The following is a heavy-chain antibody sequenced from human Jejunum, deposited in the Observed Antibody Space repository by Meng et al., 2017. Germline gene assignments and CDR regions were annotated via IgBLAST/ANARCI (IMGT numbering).Heavy chain of an antibody. Sequence: GELVQDGAGVKKPGSSVKVSCKASGGTFSTYAITWVRQAPGQGLEWMGGIIPIFGTANYAQKFQGRVTINADESKSTEYMEFSSMRDEDTAVYYGARPNYGGNTYYGDYWGQGTLVTVSS. CDR3: ARPNYGGNTYYGDY. CDR1: GGTFSTYA. D-gene: IGHD4/OR15-4a*01. J-gene: IGHJ4*02. V-gene: IGHV1-69*01. CDR2: IIPIFGTA.